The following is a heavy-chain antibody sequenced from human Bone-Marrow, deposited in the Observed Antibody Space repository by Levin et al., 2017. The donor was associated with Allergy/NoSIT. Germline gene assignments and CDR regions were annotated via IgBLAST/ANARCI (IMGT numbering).Heavy chain of an antibody. V-gene: IGHV4-59*01. Sequence: SQTLSLTCTVSGGSLTPYYWSWIRQPPGKGLEWIGNVYYSGSTNYSPSLKSRLTIPVDTSKNQLFLGLSSVTAADTALYYCARIVWHEGSNWFDPWGQGTLVTVSP. D-gene: IGHD2-15*01. CDR2: VYYSGST. CDR1: GGSLTPYY. CDR3: ARIVWHEGSNWFDP. J-gene: IGHJ5*02.